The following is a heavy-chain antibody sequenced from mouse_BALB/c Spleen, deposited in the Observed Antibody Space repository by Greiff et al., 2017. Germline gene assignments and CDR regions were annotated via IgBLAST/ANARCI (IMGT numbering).Heavy chain of an antibody. CDR1: GYTFTSYW. V-gene: IGHV1-5*01. J-gene: IGHJ3*01. Sequence: DVKLQESGTVLARPGASVKMSCKASGYTFTSYWMHWVKQRPGQGLEWIGAIYPGNSDTSYNQKFKGKAKLTAVTSTSTAYMELSSLTNEDSAVYYCSGERYGAWFAYWGQGTLVTVSA. D-gene: IGHD1-1*01. CDR3: SGERYGAWFAY. CDR2: IYPGNSDT.